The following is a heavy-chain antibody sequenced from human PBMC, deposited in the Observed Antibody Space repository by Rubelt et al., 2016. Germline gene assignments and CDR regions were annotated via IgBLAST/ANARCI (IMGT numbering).Heavy chain of an antibody. Sequence: EVQLLESGGGLVQPGGSLRLSCAASGFTFSSYAMSWVRQAPGKGLEWVSRINSDGSSPSYGDSVKGRFTITRDNAKNSLYLQMNSLRAEDTAVYYCARAMVVIDDYYYGMDVWGQGTTVTVSS. V-gene: IGHV3-74*02. CDR3: ARAMVVIDDYYYGMDV. J-gene: IGHJ6*02. D-gene: IGHD3-22*01. CDR1: GFTFSSYA. CDR2: INSDGSSP.